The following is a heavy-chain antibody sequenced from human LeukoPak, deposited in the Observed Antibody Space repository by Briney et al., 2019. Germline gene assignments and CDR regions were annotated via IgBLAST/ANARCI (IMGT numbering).Heavy chain of an antibody. CDR2: IFDRGGSA. Sequence: GGSLRLSCAASGFTFNSYAMYCVRQAPGKGLEWISGIFDRGGSAHYADSVKGRFTISRDNSKNTLYLQMNSLRAEDTAVYYCGKTTAGYSSGRFPGWPVDYWGQGTLVTVSS. CDR3: GKTTAGYSSGRFPGWPVDY. D-gene: IGHD6-19*01. J-gene: IGHJ4*02. V-gene: IGHV3-23*01. CDR1: GFTFNSYA.